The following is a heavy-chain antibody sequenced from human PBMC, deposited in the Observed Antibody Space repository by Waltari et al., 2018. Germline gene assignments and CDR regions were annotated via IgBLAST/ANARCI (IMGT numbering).Heavy chain of an antibody. V-gene: IGHV3-53*04. CDR3: ARQMTTASTWQTD. CDR1: GFSVSNNY. Sequence: EVQLVESGGGLVQPGGSLRLSCAVAGFSVSNNYMSWVRQAPGKGLRWVSIIYSGGSTYYADSVKGRFTSSRHSSKNTLYLQMNSLTVEDTAVYYCARQMTTASTWQTDWGQGTLITVSS. D-gene: IGHD4-17*01. J-gene: IGHJ4*02. CDR2: IYSGGST.